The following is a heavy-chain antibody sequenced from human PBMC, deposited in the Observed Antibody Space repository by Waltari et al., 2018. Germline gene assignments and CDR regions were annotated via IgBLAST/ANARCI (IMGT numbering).Heavy chain of an antibody. V-gene: IGHV1-69*01. Sequence: WVRQAPGQGLEWMGGIIPIFGTANYAQKFQGRVTITADESTSTAYMELSSLRSEDTAVYYCARGDTITMVRGVIITKYYYYYYMDVWGKGTTVTVSS. J-gene: IGHJ6*03. D-gene: IGHD3-10*01. CDR3: ARGDTITMVRGVIITKYYYYYYMDV. CDR2: IIPIFGTA.